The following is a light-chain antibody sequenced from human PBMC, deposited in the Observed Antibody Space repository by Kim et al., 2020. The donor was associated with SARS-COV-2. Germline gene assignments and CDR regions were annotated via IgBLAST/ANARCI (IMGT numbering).Light chain of an antibody. CDR2: AAS. J-gene: IGKJ2*01. CDR1: QGISNS. V-gene: IGKV1-17*03. Sequence: SASLGDRVTITCRASQGISNSLAWFQQKPGKVPQRLIFAASNLQSGVPSRFSGSGSGTEFALTISTLQPEDFATYYCLQYNTYPYTFGQGTKVEI. CDR3: LQYNTYPYT.